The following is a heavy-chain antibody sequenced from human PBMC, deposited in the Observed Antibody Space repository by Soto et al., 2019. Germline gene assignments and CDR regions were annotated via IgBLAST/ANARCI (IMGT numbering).Heavy chain of an antibody. V-gene: IGHV1-2*04. J-gene: IGHJ4*02. D-gene: IGHD3-22*01. Sequence: ASVKVSCKASGYTFTGYYMHWVRQAPGQGLEWMGWINPNSGGTNYAQKFQGWVTMTRDTSISTAYMELSRLRSDDTAVYYCARGSYYDSSGSYYFDYWGQGTLVTVSS. CDR1: GYTFTGYY. CDR3: ARGSYYDSSGSYYFDY. CDR2: INPNSGGT.